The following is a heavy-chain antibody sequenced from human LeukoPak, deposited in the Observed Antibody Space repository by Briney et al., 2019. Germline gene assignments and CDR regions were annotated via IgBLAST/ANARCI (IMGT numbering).Heavy chain of an antibody. J-gene: IGHJ6*02. CDR3: ARVGYYYDSSGYYYYGMDV. CDR2: INPSGGST. D-gene: IGHD3-22*01. Sequence: ASVKVSCKASGYTFTSYYMHWVRQAPGQGLEWMGIINPSGGSTSYAQKFQGRVTMTRDTSTSTVYMELSSLRFEDTAVYYCARVGYYYDSSGYYYYGMDVWGQGTTVTVSS. V-gene: IGHV1-46*01. CDR1: GYTFTSYY.